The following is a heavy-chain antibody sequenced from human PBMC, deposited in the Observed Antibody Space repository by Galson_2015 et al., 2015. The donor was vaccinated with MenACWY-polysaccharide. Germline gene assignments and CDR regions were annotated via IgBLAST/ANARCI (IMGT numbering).Heavy chain of an antibody. V-gene: IGHV4-31*03. CDR2: IYYSGST. CDR1: GGSISSGGYY. Sequence: LSLTCTVSGGSISSGGYYWSWIRQHPGKGLEWIGYIYYSGSTYYNPSLKSRVTISVDTSKNQFSLKLSSVTAADTAVYYCARGGTPYYYDSSGLVYFDYWGQGTLVTVSS. D-gene: IGHD3-22*01. CDR3: ARGGTPYYYDSSGLVYFDY. J-gene: IGHJ4*02.